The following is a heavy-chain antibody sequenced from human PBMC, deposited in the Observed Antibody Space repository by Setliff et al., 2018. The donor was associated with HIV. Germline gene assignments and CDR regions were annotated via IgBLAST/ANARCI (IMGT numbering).Heavy chain of an antibody. D-gene: IGHD3-10*02. CDR1: GYSINNIHY. Sequence: SETLSLTCAVSGYSINNIHYWGWIRQPPGKGLECLGNIYAGGTTYHNPSLNGRVTISIYTSKAQFSLKLISVTAAATAVYYCVRRDVSFLFGQFDSWGQGILVTVSS. V-gene: IGHV4-38-2*01. J-gene: IGHJ4*02. CDR3: VRRDVSFLFGQFDS. CDR2: IYAGGTT.